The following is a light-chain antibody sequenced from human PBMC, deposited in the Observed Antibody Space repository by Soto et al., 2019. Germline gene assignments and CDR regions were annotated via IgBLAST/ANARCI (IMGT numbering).Light chain of an antibody. CDR1: QTISSW. CDR3: QQYNSYSWT. CDR2: KAS. J-gene: IGKJ1*01. Sequence: DIQMSQSPSTLSGAVGDRVTSSCRASQTISSWLAWYQQKPGKAPKLLIYKASSLESGVPSRFSGSGSGTEFTLTISSLQPDDFATYYCQQYNSYSWTFGQGTKVAIK. V-gene: IGKV1-5*03.